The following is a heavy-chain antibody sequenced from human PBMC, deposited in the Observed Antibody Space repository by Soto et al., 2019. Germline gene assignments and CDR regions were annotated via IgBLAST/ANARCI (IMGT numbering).Heavy chain of an antibody. CDR2: IYPGDSDT. Sequence: GRSLKISCKGSGYSFTSYWIGWVRQMPGKGLEWMGIIYPGDSDTRYSPSFQGQVTISADKSISTAYLQWSSLKASDTAMYYCARALGLAAAGSALGGRSNWFDPWGQGTLVTVSS. J-gene: IGHJ5*02. D-gene: IGHD6-13*01. CDR1: GYSFTSYW. CDR3: ARALGLAAAGSALGGRSNWFDP. V-gene: IGHV5-51*03.